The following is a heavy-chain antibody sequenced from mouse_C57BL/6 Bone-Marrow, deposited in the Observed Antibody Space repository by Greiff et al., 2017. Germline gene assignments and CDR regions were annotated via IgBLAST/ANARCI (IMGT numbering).Heavy chain of an antibody. J-gene: IGHJ4*01. Sequence: QVQLQQPGAELVKPGASVKMSCKASGYTFTSYWITWVKPRPGQGLAWIGDIYPGSGSTNYNEKFKSKATLTVDTSSSTAYMQLSSLTSEDSAVYYCARRGGRNYAMDYWGQGTSVTVSS. V-gene: IGHV1-55*01. CDR1: GYTFTSYW. CDR2: IYPGSGST. CDR3: ARRGGRNYAMDY.